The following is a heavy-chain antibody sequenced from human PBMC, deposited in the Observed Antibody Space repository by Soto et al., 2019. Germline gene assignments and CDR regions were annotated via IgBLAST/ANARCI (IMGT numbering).Heavy chain of an antibody. CDR3: LRQYSGVCSGGLGYHAFDV. Sequence: SETLSLTCTVSGGSISSSSYYWGWIRQPPGKGLEWIGSIYYSGSTYYNPSLKSRVTISVDTSKNQFSLRLRSVTAADTAVYYCLRQYSGVCSGGLGYHAFDVCGQGTMVTVSS. V-gene: IGHV4-39*01. CDR1: GGSISSSSYY. J-gene: IGHJ3*01. D-gene: IGHD2-15*01. CDR2: IYYSGST.